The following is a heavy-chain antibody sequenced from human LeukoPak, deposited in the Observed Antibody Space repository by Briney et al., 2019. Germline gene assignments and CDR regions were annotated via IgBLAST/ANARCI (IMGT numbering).Heavy chain of an antibody. CDR1: GFTFSDYY. CDR2: ISSSSSTI. D-gene: IGHD6-19*01. V-gene: IGHV3-48*01. CDR3: ARGESSGWYIYYYYYYGMDV. J-gene: IGHJ6*02. Sequence: PGGSLRLSCAASGFTFSDYYMNWVRQAPGKGLGWVSYISSSSSTIYYADSVKGRFTISRDNAKNSLYLQMNSLRAEDTAVYYCARGESSGWYIYYYYYYGMDVWGQGTTVTVSS.